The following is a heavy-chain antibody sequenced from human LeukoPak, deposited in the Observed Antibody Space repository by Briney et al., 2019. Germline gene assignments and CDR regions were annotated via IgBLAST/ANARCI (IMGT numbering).Heavy chain of an antibody. CDR3: ARAQSPYAYYYYYYMDV. CDR2: IFSDGRT. V-gene: IGHV3-66*02. Sequence: GKSLRLSCAVSGFTVSSIYLSWVRQAPGRGVEWVSLIFSDGRTYYADSAKGRFTISRDNSKNTLYLQMNSLRAEDTAVYYCARAQSPYAYYYYYYMDVWGKGTTVTVSS. CDR1: GFTVSSIY. J-gene: IGHJ6*03.